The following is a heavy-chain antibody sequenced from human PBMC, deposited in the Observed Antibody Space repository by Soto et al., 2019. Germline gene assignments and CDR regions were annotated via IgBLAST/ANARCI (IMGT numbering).Heavy chain of an antibody. V-gene: IGHV1-3*01. CDR2: INAGNGNT. CDR3: AREIWFGNYYYYYMDV. CDR1: EYSFTSYA. Sequence: ASVKVSCKASEYSFTSYAMHWVRQAPGQRLEWMGWINAGNGNTKYSQKFQGRVTITRDTSASTAYMELSSLRSEDTAVYYCAREIWFGNYYYYYMDVWGKGTTVTVSS. D-gene: IGHD3-10*01. J-gene: IGHJ6*03.